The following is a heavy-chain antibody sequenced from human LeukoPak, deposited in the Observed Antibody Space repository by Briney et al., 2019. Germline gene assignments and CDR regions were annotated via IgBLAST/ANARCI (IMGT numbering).Heavy chain of an antibody. Sequence: GGSLRLSCAASGFTFSSYAMSWVRQAPGKGLEWVSAISGSGGSTYYADSVKGRFTISRDNSKNTLYLQMNSLRAEDTAVYYCAKDGNVLLWFGEYFDYWGQGTLVTVSS. CDR1: GFTFSSYA. D-gene: IGHD3-10*01. V-gene: IGHV3-23*01. CDR3: AKDGNVLLWFGEYFDY. CDR2: ISGSGGST. J-gene: IGHJ4*02.